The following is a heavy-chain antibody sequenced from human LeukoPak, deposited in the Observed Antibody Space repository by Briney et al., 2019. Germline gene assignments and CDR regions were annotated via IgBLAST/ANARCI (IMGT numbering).Heavy chain of an antibody. D-gene: IGHD5-24*01. CDR2: INLIGGLT. CDR1: GYTISSYY. CDR3: ARQQGIQYLNFDY. J-gene: IGHJ4*02. V-gene: IGHV1-46*01. Sequence: ASVNVSCKASGYTISSYYIHWLRQDPGEGAEWMGMINLIGGLTHYAPNFQGRVTMTRNTTTSTVYMELSTLGSEHTAVYYCARQQGIQYLNFDYWGQGALITVSS.